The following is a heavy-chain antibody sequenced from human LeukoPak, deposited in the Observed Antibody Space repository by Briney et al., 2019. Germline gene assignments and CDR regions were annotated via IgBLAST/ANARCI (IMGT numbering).Heavy chain of an antibody. Sequence: PSETLSLTCAVSGYSIYSGYYWGWIRQPPGKGLEWIGNIYHSGSTYYNPSLKSRVTMSVDTSKNQFSLKLSSVTAADTAVYFCATLGGIQLWLDPPMIYRGQGILVTVSS. CDR1: GYSIYSGYY. V-gene: IGHV4-38-2*01. CDR3: ATLGGIQLWLDPPMIY. D-gene: IGHD5-18*01. J-gene: IGHJ4*02. CDR2: IYHSGST.